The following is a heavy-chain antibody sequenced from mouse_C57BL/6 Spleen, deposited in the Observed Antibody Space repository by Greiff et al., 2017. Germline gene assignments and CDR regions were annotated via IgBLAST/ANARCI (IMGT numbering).Heavy chain of an antibody. CDR3: VRHEDDYGAIDY. Sequence: EVKVVESGGGLVQPKGSLTLSCAASGFSFNTYAMNWVRQAPGKGLEWVARIRSKSNNYATYYADSVKDRFTISREYSESMLFLQMNNLKTEDTAMYYCVRHEDDYGAIDYWGQGTSVTVSS. V-gene: IGHV10-1*01. CDR1: GFSFNTYA. J-gene: IGHJ4*01. CDR2: IRSKSNNYAT. D-gene: IGHD2-4*01.